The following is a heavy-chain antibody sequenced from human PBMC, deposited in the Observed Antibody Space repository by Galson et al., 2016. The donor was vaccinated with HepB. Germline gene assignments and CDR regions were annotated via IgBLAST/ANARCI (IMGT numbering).Heavy chain of an antibody. Sequence: SLRLSCATSGFTFRTYAMSWVRQAPGKGLEWVSGINWNGGSTGYADSVKGRFTISRDNAKNSLYLQMNSLRAEDTALYYCATPLVGATDYWGQGTLVTVSS. CDR3: ATPLVGATDY. D-gene: IGHD1-26*01. V-gene: IGHV3-20*04. J-gene: IGHJ4*02. CDR2: INWNGGST. CDR1: GFTFRTYA.